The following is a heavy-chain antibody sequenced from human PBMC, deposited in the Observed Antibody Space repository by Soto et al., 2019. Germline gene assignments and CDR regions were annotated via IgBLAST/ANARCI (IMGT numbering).Heavy chain of an antibody. J-gene: IGHJ4*02. V-gene: IGHV3-49*03. CDR1: GFTIGDYG. CDR3: TRGTGDY. Sequence: GGSLRLSCTASGFTIGDYGTSWFRQAPGKGLEWVGFIRNKAYGGTTEYAASVKGRFSISRDDSKSIAYLQMNSLKTGDTAVYYCTRGTGDYWGQGTLVTVSS. CDR2: IRNKAYGGTT. D-gene: IGHD2-2*01.